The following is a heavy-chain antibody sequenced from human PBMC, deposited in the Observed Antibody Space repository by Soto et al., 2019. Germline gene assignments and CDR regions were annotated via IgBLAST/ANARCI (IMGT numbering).Heavy chain of an antibody. CDR3: ASHFTGVLVLGASPPGGDNYGWDV. CDR1: GGTFSRYT. CDR2: IIPILDIP. Sequence: QVQLVQSGAGVKKPGSSVKVSCKASGGTFSRYTISWVRQAPGQGLEWMGRIIPILDIPNYAQNFQGRVTITADKSTSTAYMELSSLRSDDTAVYYCASHFTGVLVLGASPPGGDNYGWDVWGQGTTVTVSS. D-gene: IGHD2-15*01. J-gene: IGHJ6*02. V-gene: IGHV1-69*02.